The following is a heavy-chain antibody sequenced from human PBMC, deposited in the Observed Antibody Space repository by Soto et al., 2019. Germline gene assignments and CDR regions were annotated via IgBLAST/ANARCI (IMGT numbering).Heavy chain of an antibody. V-gene: IGHV1-8*02. CDR3: AKNWNWGSLVH. CDR2: MNPDSGNT. Sequence: ASVKVSCKASGYTFTSYDINWVRQATGQGPEWMGWMNPDSGNTGYVQKFQGRVTMTRNTAISTAYMELSSLRSEDTAVYYCAKNWNWGSLVHWGQGTLVTVSS. J-gene: IGHJ4*02. D-gene: IGHD7-27*01. CDR1: GYTFTSYD.